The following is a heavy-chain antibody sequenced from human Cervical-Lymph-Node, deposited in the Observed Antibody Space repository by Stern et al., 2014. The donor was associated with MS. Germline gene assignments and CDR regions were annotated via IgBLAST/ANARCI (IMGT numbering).Heavy chain of an antibody. CDR3: ARDTPPGFDTDSSGYSYWFDP. V-gene: IGHV1-69*04. CDR2: IIPIHNIT. D-gene: IGHD3-22*01. CDR1: GGTFSSYT. J-gene: IGHJ5*02. Sequence: QVQLMQSGAEVKKPGSSVKVSCKASGGTFSSYTISWVRQAPGQGLEWMGRIIPIHNITNHAQKFQGRVTMTADKSTSTAYMELSTLRSEDTAVYYCARDTPPGFDTDSSGYSYWFDPWGQGTLVTVSP.